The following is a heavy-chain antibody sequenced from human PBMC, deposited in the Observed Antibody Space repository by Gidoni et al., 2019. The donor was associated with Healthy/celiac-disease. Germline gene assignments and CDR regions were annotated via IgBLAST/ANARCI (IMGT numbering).Heavy chain of an antibody. CDR1: GGSFSGYY. V-gene: IGHV4-34*01. CDR3: ARAGRWRVGYSSSCRPPDY. CDR2: INHSGST. D-gene: IGHD6-13*01. J-gene: IGHJ4*02. Sequence: QVQLQQWGAGLLKPSETLSLTCAVYGGSFSGYYWSWIRQPPGKGLEWIGEINHSGSTNYNPSLKSRVTISVDTSKNQFSLKLSSVTAADTAVYYCARAGRWRVGYSSSCRPPDYWGQGTLVTVSS.